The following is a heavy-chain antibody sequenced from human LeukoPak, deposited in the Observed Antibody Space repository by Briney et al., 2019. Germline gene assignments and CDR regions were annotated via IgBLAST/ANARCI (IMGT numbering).Heavy chain of an antibody. J-gene: IGHJ4*02. Sequence: PSETLSLTCTASGVSISSGSYYWGWIRQPPGKGLEWIGSIYYSGSAYYNPSLRSRVTLSMDTSKNQFSLRVISVTAADTALYYCARGRGYSYGLRVFDYWGQGTLVTVSS. CDR2: IYYSGSA. V-gene: IGHV4-39*01. CDR1: GVSISSGSYY. CDR3: ARGRGYSYGLRVFDY. D-gene: IGHD5-18*01.